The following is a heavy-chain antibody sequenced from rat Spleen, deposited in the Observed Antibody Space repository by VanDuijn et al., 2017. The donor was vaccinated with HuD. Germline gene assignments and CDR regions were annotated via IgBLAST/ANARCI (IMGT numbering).Heavy chain of an antibody. CDR2: ITNTGGST. CDR3: TRDYYDGTYYWYVDF. D-gene: IGHD1-12*02. J-gene: IGHJ1*01. CDR1: GFTFNNYW. Sequence: EVQLVESGGGLVQPGRSLKLSCVASGFTFNNYWMTWIRQAPGKGLEWVASITNTGGSTYYPDSVKGRFTISRDNAKSTLYLKMNSLRSEDTATYYCTRDYYDGTYYWYVDFWGPGTMVTVSS. V-gene: IGHV5-31*01.